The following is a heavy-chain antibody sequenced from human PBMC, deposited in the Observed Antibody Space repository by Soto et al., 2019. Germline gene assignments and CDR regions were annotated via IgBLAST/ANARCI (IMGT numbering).Heavy chain of an antibody. V-gene: IGHV3-23*01. J-gene: IGHJ4*02. D-gene: IGHD5-12*01. CDR3: ATGLRSVYGPFDS. Sequence: PGGSLRLSCATSGFTFSNSAMSWVRQAPGKGLEWVSFISFSGGNTYYADSVKGRFTISGDNSKNTLYLQMNSLRAEDTAVYYCATGLRSVYGPFDSWGQGTLVTVSS. CDR1: GFTFSNSA. CDR2: ISFSGGNT.